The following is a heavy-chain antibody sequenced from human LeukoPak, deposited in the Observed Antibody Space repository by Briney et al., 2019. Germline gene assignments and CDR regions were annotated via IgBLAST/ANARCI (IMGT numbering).Heavy chain of an antibody. J-gene: IGHJ4*02. CDR3: TNDYYYDSSGYYFPFDY. Sequence: GASVKVSCKASGGTFSSYTISWVRQAPGQGLEWMGRIIPILGIANYAQKFQGRVTITADKSTSTAYMELSSLRSEDTAVYYCTNDYYYDSSGYYFPFDYWGQGTLVTVSS. CDR1: GGTFSSYT. D-gene: IGHD3-22*01. V-gene: IGHV1-69*02. CDR2: IIPILGIA.